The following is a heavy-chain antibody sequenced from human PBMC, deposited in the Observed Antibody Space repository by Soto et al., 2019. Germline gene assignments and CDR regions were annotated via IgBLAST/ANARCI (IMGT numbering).Heavy chain of an antibody. Sequence: PGGSLRLSCAASGFTFSRNYMSWVRQAPGKGLEWVSGIYSGGDTNYADSVKGRFTTSRDNSKNTLYLQMNSLRAEDTAVYYCARAVDTFMVIDYWGQGTLVTVSS. V-gene: IGHV3-53*01. D-gene: IGHD5-18*01. CDR3: ARAVDTFMVIDY. J-gene: IGHJ4*02. CDR1: GFTFSRNY. CDR2: IYSGGDT.